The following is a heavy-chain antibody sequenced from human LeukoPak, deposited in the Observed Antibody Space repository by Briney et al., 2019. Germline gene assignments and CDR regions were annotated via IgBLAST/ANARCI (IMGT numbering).Heavy chain of an antibody. V-gene: IGHV4-39*07. CDR1: GGSISSYY. Sequence: PSETLSLTCTVSGGSISSYYWSWIRQPPGKGLEWIGSIYYSGSTYYNPSLKSRVTISVDTSKNQFSLKLSSVTAADTAVYYCARGPSFIDRIAAASFDYWGQGTLVTVSS. D-gene: IGHD6-13*01. CDR2: IYYSGST. CDR3: ARGPSFIDRIAAASFDY. J-gene: IGHJ4*02.